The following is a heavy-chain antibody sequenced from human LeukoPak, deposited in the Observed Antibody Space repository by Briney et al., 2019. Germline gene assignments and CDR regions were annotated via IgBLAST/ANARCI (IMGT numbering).Heavy chain of an antibody. V-gene: IGHV3-74*01. J-gene: IGHJ4*02. CDR2: VKSEGSST. CDR3: ARDGFLGPVTAYLDY. D-gene: IGHD2-21*02. CDR1: GFTFSSYA. Sequence: PGGSLRPSCAASGFTFSSYAMHWVRHAPGKGLVGVSRVKSEGSSTSYADSVKGRFTISRDNARNTLYLQMNSLRAEDTAVYYCARDGFLGPVTAYLDYWGQGTPVTVSS.